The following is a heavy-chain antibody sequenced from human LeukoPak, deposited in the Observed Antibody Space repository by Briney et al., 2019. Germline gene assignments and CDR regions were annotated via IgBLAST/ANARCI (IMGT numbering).Heavy chain of an antibody. CDR2: ISGSGGST. D-gene: IGHD6-19*01. J-gene: IGHJ4*02. CDR3: ANPGIAVAEN. Sequence: GGSLRLSCAASGFTFSSYATSWVRQAPGKGLEWVSAISGSGGSTYYADSVKGRFTISRDDSQNTLYLQMNSLRAEDTAVYYCANPGIAVAENWGQGTLVTVSS. CDR1: GFTFSSYA. V-gene: IGHV3-23*01.